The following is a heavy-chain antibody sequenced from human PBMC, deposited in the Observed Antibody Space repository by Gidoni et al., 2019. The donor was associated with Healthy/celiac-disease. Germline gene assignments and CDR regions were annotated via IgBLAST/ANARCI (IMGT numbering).Heavy chain of an antibody. V-gene: IGHV4-39*01. J-gene: IGHJ5*02. D-gene: IGHD3-10*01. CDR1: GGSISSSGYY. CDR2: IYYSGST. CDR3: ARHHYYGSGSYYNNWFDP. Sequence: QLQLQESGPGLVKPSETRSLTCTVCGGSISSSGYYWGWIRQPPGKGLEWIGSIYYSGSTYYNPSLKSRVTISVDTSKNQFSLKLSSVTAADTAVYYCARHHYYGSGSYYNNWFDPWGQGTLVTVSS.